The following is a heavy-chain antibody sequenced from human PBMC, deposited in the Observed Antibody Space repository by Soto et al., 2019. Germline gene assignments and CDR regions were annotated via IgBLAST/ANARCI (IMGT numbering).Heavy chain of an antibody. D-gene: IGHD3-16*01. V-gene: IGHV3-23*01. CDR3: AKGGGYYYYMDV. Sequence: GGSPRLSCAASGFTFSSYAMSWVRQAPGKGLEWVSAISGSGGSTYYADSVKGRFTISRDNSKNTLYLQMNSLRAEDTVVYYCAKGGGYYYYMDVWGKGTTVTVSS. CDR1: GFTFSSYA. CDR2: ISGSGGST. J-gene: IGHJ6*03.